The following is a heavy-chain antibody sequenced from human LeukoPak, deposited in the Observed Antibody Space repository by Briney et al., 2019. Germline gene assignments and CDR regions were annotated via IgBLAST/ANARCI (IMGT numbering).Heavy chain of an antibody. Sequence: ASETLSLTCTVSGGSINIYYWRWIRQPAGKGLEWIGRIYTSGSTNYNPSLKTRVTMSVDTPKNQFSLKLSSVTAADTAVYYCAREPGGSGSRGLDYWGQGTLVTVSS. CDR3: AREPGGSGSRGLDY. J-gene: IGHJ4*02. V-gene: IGHV4-4*07. D-gene: IGHD3-10*01. CDR2: IYTSGST. CDR1: GGSINIYY.